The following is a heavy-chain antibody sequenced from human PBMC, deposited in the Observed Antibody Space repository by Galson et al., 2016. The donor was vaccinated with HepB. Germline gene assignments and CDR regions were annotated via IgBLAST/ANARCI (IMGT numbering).Heavy chain of an antibody. CDR2: FYYSGST. CDR1: GGSINSNNNY. D-gene: IGHD4-17*01. CDR3: ARRSDYGDFPF. Sequence: ETLSLTCIVSGGSINSNNNYWGWLRQPPGKGLEWIGNFYYSGSTYYNPSLKCRVAISVDTSKNQFYLKVSSMTAADPAVYYCARRSDYGDFPFWGQGTLVTVSS. V-gene: IGHV4-39*01. J-gene: IGHJ4*02.